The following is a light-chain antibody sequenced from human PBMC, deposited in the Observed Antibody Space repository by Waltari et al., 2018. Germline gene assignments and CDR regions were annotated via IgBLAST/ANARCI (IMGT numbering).Light chain of an antibody. Sequence: EIVMTHSPAALSESPGERATLSGRASQYISNNLAWYQHKPGQPPRLLIWGASTRATGVPARFSGSGSGTECSLTISSLQSDDSAIYFCQQYNTWPPSTFGQGTKLEIK. V-gene: IGKV3-15*01. CDR1: QYISNN. CDR3: QQYNTWPPST. J-gene: IGKJ2*02. CDR2: GAS.